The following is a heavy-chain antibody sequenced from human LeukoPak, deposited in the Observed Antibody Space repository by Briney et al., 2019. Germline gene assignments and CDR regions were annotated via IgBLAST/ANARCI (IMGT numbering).Heavy chain of an antibody. D-gene: IGHD2-15*01. CDR3: KGWHA. J-gene: IGHJ5*02. CDR2: IKSKSDGGTT. V-gene: IGHV3-15*01. Sequence: GGSLRLSCAASGFTFSNAWMSRVRQAPGKGLEWVGHIKSKSDGGTTDYAAPVKGRFTISRDDSRNRLYLHMSSLKAEDTGFYYCKGWHAWGQGTLVTVSS. CDR1: GFTFSNAW.